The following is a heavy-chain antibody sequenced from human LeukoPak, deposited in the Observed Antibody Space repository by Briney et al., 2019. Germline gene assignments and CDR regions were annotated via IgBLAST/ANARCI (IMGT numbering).Heavy chain of an antibody. J-gene: IGHJ4*02. Sequence: ASVKVSCKASGYSFTSYGISWVRQAPGQGLEWMGWISAYNGNTNYAQKLQGRVTMTTDTSTSTAYMELWSLRSDDTAVYYCARAAGATMTFDYWGQGTLVTVSS. CDR1: GYSFTSYG. D-gene: IGHD1-26*01. V-gene: IGHV1-18*01. CDR3: ARAAGATMTFDY. CDR2: ISAYNGNT.